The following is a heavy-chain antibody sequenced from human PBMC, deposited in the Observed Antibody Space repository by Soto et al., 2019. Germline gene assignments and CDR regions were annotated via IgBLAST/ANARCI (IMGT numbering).Heavy chain of an antibody. J-gene: IGHJ4*02. CDR2: IKSKTGGGTT. CDR1: GFTFSNAW. CDR3: TTDWGQYCSGGSCYYYYFDY. D-gene: IGHD2-15*01. V-gene: IGHV3-15*01. Sequence: PGGSLRLSCAVSGFTFSNAWMSWVRQAPGKGLEWVGRIKSKTGGGTTDYAAPVKGRFTISRDDSKNTLYLQMNSLKTEDTAVYYCTTDWGQYCSGGSCYYYYFDYWGQGTLVTVSS.